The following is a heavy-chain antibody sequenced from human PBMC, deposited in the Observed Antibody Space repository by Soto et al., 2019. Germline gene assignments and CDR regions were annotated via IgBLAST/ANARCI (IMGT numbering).Heavy chain of an antibody. CDR3: EKDMGMDTATTIDY. V-gene: IGHV3-43D*04. J-gene: IGHJ4*02. D-gene: IGHD5-18*01. Sequence: PGGSLRLSCEASGFSFSGSAMHWVRQSPGKGLEWVSLISWDGGSTYYADSVKGRFTISRDNSKNSLYLQMNSLRAEDTALYYCEKDMGMDTATTIDYWGQGTLVTVSS. CDR1: GFSFSGSA. CDR2: ISWDGGST.